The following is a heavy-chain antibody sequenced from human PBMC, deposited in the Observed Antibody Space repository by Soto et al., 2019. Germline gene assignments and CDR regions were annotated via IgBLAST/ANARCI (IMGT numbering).Heavy chain of an antibody. CDR1: GDSVSSNSAA. V-gene: IGHV6-1*01. CDR3: ARTVGWLDP. CDR2: TYYRSKWYK. Sequence: QVQLQQSGPRLVKPSQTLSLTCAISGDSVSSNSAAWNWIRQSPSRGLEWLGRTYYRSKWYKEYPASVRSRITINPDTSKNQFSLQLNSVSPEDTAVYYCARTVGWLDPWGQGTLVTVSS. J-gene: IGHJ5*02. D-gene: IGHD2-15*01.